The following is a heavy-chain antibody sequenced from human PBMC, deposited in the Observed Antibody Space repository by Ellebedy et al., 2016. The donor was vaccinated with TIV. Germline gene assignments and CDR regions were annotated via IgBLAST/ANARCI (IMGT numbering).Heavy chain of an antibody. CDR3: ARQGHVDTPDY. J-gene: IGHJ4*02. V-gene: IGHV4-39*01. Sequence: SETLSLXCTVSGGSISSSSYYWGWIRQPPGKGLEWIGEINHSGSTNYNPSLKSRVTISVDTSKNQFSLKLSSVTAADTAVYYCARQGHVDTPDYWGQGTLVTVSS. D-gene: IGHD5-18*01. CDR2: INHSGST. CDR1: GGSISSSSYY.